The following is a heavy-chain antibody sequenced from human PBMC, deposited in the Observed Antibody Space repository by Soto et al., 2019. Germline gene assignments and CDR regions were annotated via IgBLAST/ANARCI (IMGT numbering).Heavy chain of an antibody. D-gene: IGHD3-10*01. J-gene: IGHJ4*02. CDR2: ISGSGGST. CDR3: AKTMVRGVIAPLDY. V-gene: IGHV3-23*01. CDR1: GFTFSSYA. Sequence: EVQLLESGGGLVQPGGYLRLSCAASGFTFSSYAMSWVRQAPGKGLAWVSAISGSGGSTCYADSVKGRFTISRDNSKNTQYLQMNSLIAEDTSVYYCAKTMVRGVIAPLDYWGQGTLVTVSS.